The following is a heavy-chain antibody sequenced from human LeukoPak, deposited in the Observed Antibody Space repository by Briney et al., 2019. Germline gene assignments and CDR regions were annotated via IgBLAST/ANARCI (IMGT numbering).Heavy chain of an antibody. CDR2: ISSNGGST. CDR1: GFTFSSYA. CDR3: VKGGLTLTTIYFHH. D-gene: IGHD1-1*01. J-gene: IGHJ1*01. V-gene: IGHV3-64D*09. Sequence: GGSLRLSCSASGFTFSSYAIHWVRQAPGKGLQYVSGISSNGGSTHYADSVKGRFTISRDNSKNTVYLQMSSLRAEDTAVYYCVKGGLTLTTIYFHHWGQGTLVTVSS.